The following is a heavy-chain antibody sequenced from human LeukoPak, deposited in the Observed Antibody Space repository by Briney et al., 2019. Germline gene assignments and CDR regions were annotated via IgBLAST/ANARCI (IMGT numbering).Heavy chain of an antibody. CDR3: AKIGLLGIYDSSTYYSYFDY. J-gene: IGHJ4*02. V-gene: IGHV3-30*18. Sequence: HPGGSLRLSCATSGFTFSNYGMHWVRQAPGKGLEWVAVISYDGSNKYYADSVKGRFTISRDNSKNTLYLQMSSLRAEDTAVYYCAKIGLLGIYDSSTYYSYFDYWGQGSLVTVSS. CDR1: GFTFSNYG. CDR2: ISYDGSNK. D-gene: IGHD3-22*01.